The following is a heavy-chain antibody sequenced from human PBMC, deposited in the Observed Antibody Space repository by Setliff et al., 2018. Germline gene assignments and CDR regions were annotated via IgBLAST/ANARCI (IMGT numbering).Heavy chain of an antibody. CDR2: IHHSGST. D-gene: IGHD6-19*01. V-gene: IGHV4-34*01. CDR3: ARLRKAVDGINFPRYMDV. Sequence: SETLSLTCAVYGGSFSSYYWNWIRQPPGKGLEWIGEIHHSGSTKYNPSLKSRVTISVDTSKDQFSLRLSSVTAADTAVYYCARLRKAVDGINFPRYMDVWGKGTTVTVSS. J-gene: IGHJ6*04. CDR1: GGSFSSYY.